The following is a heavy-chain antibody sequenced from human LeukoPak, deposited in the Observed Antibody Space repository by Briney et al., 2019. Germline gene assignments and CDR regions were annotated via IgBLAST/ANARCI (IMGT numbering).Heavy chain of an antibody. D-gene: IGHD3-16*01. V-gene: IGHV3-21*01. Sequence: GGSLRLSCAAFGFTFSSYSMNWVRQAPGKGLEWVSSISSSSSYIYYADSVKGRFTISRDNSKNTLYLQMNSLRAEDTAVYYCATPALGDPDYWGQGTLVTVSS. CDR2: ISSSSSYI. J-gene: IGHJ4*02. CDR3: ATPALGDPDY. CDR1: GFTFSSYS.